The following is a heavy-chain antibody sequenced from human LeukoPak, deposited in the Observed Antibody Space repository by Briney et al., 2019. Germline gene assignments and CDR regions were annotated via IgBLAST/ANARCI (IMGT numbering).Heavy chain of an antibody. CDR3: ARDLIMYGSESYFDDTFDI. CDR1: GYTFTGYY. CDR2: INPNSGGT. J-gene: IGHJ3*02. Sequence: ASVKVSCKASGYTFTGYYMHWVRQAPGQGLEWMGWINPNSGGTNYAQKIQGRVTMTTDTSTSTAYMELRSLRSDDTAVYYCARDLIMYGSESYFDDTFDIWGQGTKVTVSS. V-gene: IGHV1-2*02. D-gene: IGHD3-10*01.